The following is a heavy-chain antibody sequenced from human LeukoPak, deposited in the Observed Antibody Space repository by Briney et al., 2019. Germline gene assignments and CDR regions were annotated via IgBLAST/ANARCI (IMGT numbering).Heavy chain of an antibody. Sequence: PSETLSLTCAVYDGSFSGYYCSWIRQPPGKGLEWIGEINHSGSANYNPSLKSRVTIFLDTSKNQFSLNLSSVTAADTAVYYCAREILRGVIFKYFDYWGQGTLVTVSS. CDR1: DGSFSGYY. V-gene: IGHV4-34*01. D-gene: IGHD3-10*01. CDR2: INHSGSA. CDR3: AREILRGVIFKYFDY. J-gene: IGHJ4*02.